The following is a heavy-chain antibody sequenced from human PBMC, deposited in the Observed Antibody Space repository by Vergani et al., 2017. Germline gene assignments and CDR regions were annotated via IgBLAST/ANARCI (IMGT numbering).Heavy chain of an antibody. CDR2: ISHSGST. Sequence: QVQLQESGPGLVKPPGTLSLTCAVSGDSFRSNKWWTWVRQSPGKTLEWIGEISHSGSTNYNPSLKGRVTLSLDTSKNQFSLRLSSVTAADTAVYYCARDPESYCSGGSCISVWCAFDIWGRGTTVTVSS. J-gene: IGHJ3*02. CDR3: ARDPESYCSGGSCISVWCAFDI. V-gene: IGHV4-4*03. D-gene: IGHD2-15*01. CDR1: GDSFRSNKW.